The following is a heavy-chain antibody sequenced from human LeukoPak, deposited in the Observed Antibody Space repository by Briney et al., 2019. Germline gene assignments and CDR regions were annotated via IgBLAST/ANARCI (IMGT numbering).Heavy chain of an antibody. V-gene: IGHV3-7*01. D-gene: IGHD2-8*02. CDR1: GLFFSDVW. CDR2: IEKDGSEK. CDR3: AAGYGWLTDF. J-gene: IGHJ4*02. Sequence: GGSLRLSCAGTGLFFSDVWMNWFRQAPGKGLEWVANIEKDGSEKSYVDSVKGRFTISRDNAKNSLHLEMNSLRGEDTAVYYCAAGYGWLTDFWGQGTLVTVSS.